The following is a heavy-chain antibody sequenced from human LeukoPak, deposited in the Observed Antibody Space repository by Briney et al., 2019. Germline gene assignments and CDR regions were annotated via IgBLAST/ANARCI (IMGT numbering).Heavy chain of an antibody. CDR2: IIPIFGTA. J-gene: IGHJ4*02. CDR1: GGTLSSYA. V-gene: IGHV1-69*05. D-gene: IGHD3-10*01. CDR3: ARQVGSGSPIDY. Sequence: SVKVSCKASGGTLSSYAISWVRQAPGQGLEWMGGIIPIFGTANYAQKFQGRVTITTDESTTTAYMELSSLRSEDTAVYYCARQVGSGSPIDYWGQGTLVTVSS.